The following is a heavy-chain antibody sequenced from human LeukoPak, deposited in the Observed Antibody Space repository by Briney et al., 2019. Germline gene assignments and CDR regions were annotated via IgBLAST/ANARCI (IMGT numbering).Heavy chain of an antibody. D-gene: IGHD3-10*01. CDR2: ISYDGSNK. V-gene: IGHV3-30*18. CDR1: GFTFSSYG. J-gene: IGHJ4*02. Sequence: GGSLRLSCAASGFTFSSYGMHWVRQAPGKGLEWVAVISYDGSNKYYADSVKGRFTISRDNSKNTLYVQMNSLRAEDTAVYYCAKDRGFGVFFQYYFDYWGQGTLVTVSS. CDR3: AKDRGFGVFFQYYFDY.